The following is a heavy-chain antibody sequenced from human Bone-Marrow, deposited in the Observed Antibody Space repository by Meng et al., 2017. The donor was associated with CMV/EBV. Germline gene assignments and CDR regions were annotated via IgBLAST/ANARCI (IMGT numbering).Heavy chain of an antibody. J-gene: IGHJ5*02. CDR2: ISAYNGNT. CDR3: ARCGLEVVSAHNWFDP. V-gene: IGHV1-18*01. Sequence: ASVKVSCKASGCTFTSYGISWVRQAPGQGLEWMGWISAYNGNTNNAQKLQGRVTITTDTSTSTAYLELRSLRSDDTAVYDCARCGLEVVSAHNWFDPWGQGTLATVSS. D-gene: IGHD2-2*01. CDR1: GCTFTSYG.